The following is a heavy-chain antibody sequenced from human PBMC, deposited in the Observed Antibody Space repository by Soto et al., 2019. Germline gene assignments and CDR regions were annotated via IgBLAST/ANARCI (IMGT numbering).Heavy chain of an antibody. CDR3: ARGHHSMDV. CDR1: GFTFSGHY. V-gene: IGHV3-11*06. Sequence: QVQLVESGGGLAKPGGSLRLSCAASGFTFSGHYMTWIRQAPGKGLEWISYINPAGDYTHYAETVKGRFSISRDNAENSLFLQMNSLRPEDTALYYCARGHHSMDVWGQGASITVSS. CDR2: INPAGDYT. J-gene: IGHJ6*02.